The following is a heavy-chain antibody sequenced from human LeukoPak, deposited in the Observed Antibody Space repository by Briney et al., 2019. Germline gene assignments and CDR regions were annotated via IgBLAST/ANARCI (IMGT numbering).Heavy chain of an antibody. CDR2: INHSGST. V-gene: IGHV4-34*01. J-gene: IGHJ4*02. D-gene: IGHD3-9*01. CDR3: ARGGLPTYYDILTGYYPSRHPLDY. CDR1: GGSFSGYY. Sequence: PSETLSLTCAVYGGSFSGYYWSWIRQPPGKGLEWIGEINHSGSTNYNPSLKSRVIISVDTSKNQFSLKLSSVTAADTAVYYCARGGLPTYYDILTGYYPSRHPLDYWGQGTLVTVSS.